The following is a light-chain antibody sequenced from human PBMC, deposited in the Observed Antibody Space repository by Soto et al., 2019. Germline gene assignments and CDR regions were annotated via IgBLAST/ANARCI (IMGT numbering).Light chain of an antibody. CDR2: DAS. Sequence: DIQMSQSPSSLSASVGDRVTITCQASQDISNYLNWYQHKPGKPPKLLIYDASNLETGVPSRFSGSKSGTASAFTITSVQPEDIATYYCQQYDNLPFSFGGGTKVETK. J-gene: IGKJ4*01. CDR3: QQYDNLPFS. V-gene: IGKV1-33*01. CDR1: QDISNY.